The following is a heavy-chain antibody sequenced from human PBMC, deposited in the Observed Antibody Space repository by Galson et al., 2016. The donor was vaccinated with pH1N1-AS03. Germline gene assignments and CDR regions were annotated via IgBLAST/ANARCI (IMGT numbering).Heavy chain of an antibody. J-gene: IGHJ6*02. D-gene: IGHD1-1*01. CDR1: GYTFTTYG. V-gene: IGHV1-18*04. Sequence: SVKVSCKASGYTFTTYGIIWMRQAPGQGLEWMGFIRANSGDNNYSQEFQDRIFMTTDRSTSTAYMELRSLSSDDTAVYYCARDEDNWNAAEGYSYKYSLDVWGQGTTVTVSS. CDR3: ARDEDNWNAAEGYSYKYSLDV. CDR2: IRANSGDN.